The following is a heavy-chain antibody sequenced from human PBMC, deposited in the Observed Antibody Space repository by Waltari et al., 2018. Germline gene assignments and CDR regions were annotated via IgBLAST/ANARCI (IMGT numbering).Heavy chain of an antibody. CDR2: IYQSGST. D-gene: IGHD1-26*01. V-gene: IGHV4-38-2*01. Sequence: QVQLHASGPGLVRSSRTLSFTCAVSGYSLSSGHYWGWSRQPPGKGLEWSGTIYQSGSTYYNPSLKSRITISLDTSKNQFSLKLTSVTAADTAVYYCARHQVGGRDFEYWGQGTLVTVSS. CDR3: ARHQVGGRDFEY. J-gene: IGHJ4*02. CDR1: GYSLSSGHY.